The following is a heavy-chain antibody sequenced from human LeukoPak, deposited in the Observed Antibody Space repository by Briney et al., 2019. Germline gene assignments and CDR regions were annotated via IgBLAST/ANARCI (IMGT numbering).Heavy chain of an antibody. CDR2: INPNSGGT. Sequence: ASVKVSCKASGYTFTGYYMHWVRQAPGQGLEWMGWINPNSGGTNYAQKFQGRVTMTRDTSINTAYMGLSRLRSDDTAVYYCARDLGRVVVAPRVFGYWGQGTLVTVSS. CDR3: ARDLGRVVVAPRVFGY. CDR1: GYTFTGYY. V-gene: IGHV1-2*02. J-gene: IGHJ4*02. D-gene: IGHD2-15*01.